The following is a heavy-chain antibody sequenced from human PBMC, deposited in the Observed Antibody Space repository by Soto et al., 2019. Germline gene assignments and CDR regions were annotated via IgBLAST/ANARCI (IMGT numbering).Heavy chain of an antibody. J-gene: IGHJ6*03. D-gene: IGHD1-1*01. CDR1: GGSISSYY. CDR2: IYYSGST. V-gene: IGHV4-59*01. Sequence: SETLSLTCTVSGGSISSYYWSWIRQPPGKGLEWIGYIYYSGSTNYNPSLKSRVTISVDTSKNQFSLKLSSVTAADTAVYYCARLDNDYYYRAVGGKGTRFTFSS. CDR3: ARLDNDYYYRAV.